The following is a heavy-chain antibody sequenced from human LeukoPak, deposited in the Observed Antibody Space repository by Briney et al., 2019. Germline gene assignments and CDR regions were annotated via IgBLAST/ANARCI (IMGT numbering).Heavy chain of an antibody. CDR2: MNPSSGNT. Sequence: GASVKVSCKXSGYTFSSYDVNWVRQATGQGLEWMGWMNPSSGNTGYAQKFQGRVTIIRNTSISTAYMELSSLRSEDTAVYYCARAAGGTRNYYMDVWAIGTTVTVPS. J-gene: IGHJ6*03. D-gene: IGHD3-16*01. V-gene: IGHV1-8*01. CDR3: ARAAGGTRNYYMDV. CDR1: GYTFSSYD.